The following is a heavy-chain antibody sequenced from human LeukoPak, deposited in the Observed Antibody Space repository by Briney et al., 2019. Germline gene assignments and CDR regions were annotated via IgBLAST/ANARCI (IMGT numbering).Heavy chain of an antibody. Sequence: PGGSLRLSCAASGFTFANYAMSWVRQAPGKGLEWVSGTSASGGRTNLADSVKGRFTISRDNSKNTLYLQMNSLRAEDTAVYYCAKKSGSSSFYGMDVWGQGTTVTVSS. CDR3: AKKSGSSSFYGMDV. J-gene: IGHJ6*02. D-gene: IGHD3-3*02. CDR1: GFTFANYA. V-gene: IGHV3-23*01. CDR2: TSASGGRT.